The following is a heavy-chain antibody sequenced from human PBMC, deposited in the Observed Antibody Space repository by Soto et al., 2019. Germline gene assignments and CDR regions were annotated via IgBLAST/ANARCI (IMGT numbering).Heavy chain of an antibody. J-gene: IGHJ4*02. D-gene: IGHD3-10*01. Sequence: QVQLVQSGAEVKKPGASVKVSCKASGYTFTSYGINWVRQAPGQGLEWMGWISAYNGNTNYAQKVQGRVTMTTDTSTSTTSMELRSLRSDDTAMYYCVGDKGDGSGSYYGYWGQGTLVTVSS. CDR3: VGDKGDGSGSYYGY. V-gene: IGHV1-18*01. CDR1: GYTFTSYG. CDR2: ISAYNGNT.